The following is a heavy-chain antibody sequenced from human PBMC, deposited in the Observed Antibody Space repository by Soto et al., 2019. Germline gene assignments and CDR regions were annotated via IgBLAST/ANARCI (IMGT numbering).Heavy chain of an antibody. CDR3: ARSPDSSGYYPYYYYGMDV. CDR1: GGSISSSNW. CDR2: IYHSGST. J-gene: IGHJ6*02. V-gene: IGHV4-4*02. D-gene: IGHD3-22*01. Sequence: PSETLSLTCAVSGGSISSSNWWSWVRQPPGKGLEWIGEIYHSGSTNYNPSLKSRVTISVDKSKNQFSLKLSSVTAADTAVYYCARSPDSSGYYPYYYYGMDVWGQGTTVTVSS.